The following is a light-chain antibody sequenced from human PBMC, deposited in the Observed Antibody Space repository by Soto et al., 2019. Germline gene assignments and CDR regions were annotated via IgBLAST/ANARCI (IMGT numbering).Light chain of an antibody. CDR1: ESISNR. CDR3: LQDYNYPRA. V-gene: IGKV1-5*01. CDR2: GVS. J-gene: IGKJ1*01. Sequence: DIPKAQSPSTLSASVGDRVPITCRASESISNRLAWYQQKPGKAPKLLIYGVSSLESGVPSRFSGSGSGTEFTLTISSLQPEDFATYYCLQDYNYPRAFGQGTKVDI.